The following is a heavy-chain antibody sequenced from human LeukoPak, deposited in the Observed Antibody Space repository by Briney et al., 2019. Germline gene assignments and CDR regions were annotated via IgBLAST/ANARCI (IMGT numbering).Heavy chain of an antibody. D-gene: IGHD3-22*01. CDR3: AKHRYDSSGYYSPFDY. CDR1: GFTFSAHA. CDR2: ILASGGGT. J-gene: IGHJ4*02. Sequence: GGSLRLSCAASGFTFSAHAMNWVRQAPGKGLEWVAAILASGGGTYYTDSVKGRFTISRDNSKNTLYLQMNSLRAEDTAVYYCAKHRYDSSGYYSPFDYWGRGTLVTVSS. V-gene: IGHV3-23*01.